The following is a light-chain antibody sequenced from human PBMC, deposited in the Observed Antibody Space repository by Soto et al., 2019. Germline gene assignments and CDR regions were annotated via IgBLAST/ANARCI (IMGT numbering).Light chain of an antibody. CDR1: QSFRGL. CDR2: DAY. Sequence: PGERATLSCRASQSFRGLLAWYQQKPGQAPRLLIYDAYNRATGIPARFSGSGSGTEFTLTISSLQSEDFALYYCHQYNSWPPGTFGQGTKVDIK. CDR3: HQYNSWPPGT. J-gene: IGKJ2*01. V-gene: IGKV3-15*01.